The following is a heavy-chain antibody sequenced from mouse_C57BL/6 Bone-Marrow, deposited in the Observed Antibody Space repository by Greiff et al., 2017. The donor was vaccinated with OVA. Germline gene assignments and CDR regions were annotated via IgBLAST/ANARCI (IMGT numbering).Heavy chain of an antibody. CDR2: IFPGSGST. D-gene: IGHD1-2*01. J-gene: IGHJ2*01. CDR1: GYTFTDYY. Sequence: QVQLKESGPELVKPGASVKISCKASGYTFTDYYINWVKQRPGQGLEWIGWIFPGSGSTYYNEKFKGKATLTVDKSSSTAYMLLSSLTSEDSAVYFCARIHYYGADFDYWGQGTTLTVSS. CDR3: ARIHYYGADFDY. V-gene: IGHV1-75*01.